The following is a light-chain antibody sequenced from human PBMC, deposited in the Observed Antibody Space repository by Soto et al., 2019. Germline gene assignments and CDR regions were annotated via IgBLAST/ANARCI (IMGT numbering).Light chain of an antibody. CDR3: QQIGA. CDR1: QSISSY. Sequence: DIQMTQSPSSLSASVGDRVTITCRASQSISSYLNWYQQKPGKAPKLLIYAASSLQSGVPSRFSGSGSGTDFTLIIRSLQPEDFATYHLQQIGAFGQGTKGEIK. J-gene: IGKJ1*01. V-gene: IGKV1-39*01. CDR2: AAS.